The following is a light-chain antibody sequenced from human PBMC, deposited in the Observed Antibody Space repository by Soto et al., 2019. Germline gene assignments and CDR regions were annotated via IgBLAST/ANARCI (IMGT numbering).Light chain of an antibody. CDR1: SSDVGGYNY. J-gene: IGLJ1*01. Sequence: QSALTQPASVSGSPGQSITISCTGTSSDVGGYNYVSWYQHHPGKAPKLMIYDVSNRPSGVSNRFSGSKSGNTASLTISGLQPEDEADYYCGSYTTSNTRQTVFGTVTKLTVL. CDR3: GSYTTSNTRQTV. CDR2: DVS. V-gene: IGLV2-14*03.